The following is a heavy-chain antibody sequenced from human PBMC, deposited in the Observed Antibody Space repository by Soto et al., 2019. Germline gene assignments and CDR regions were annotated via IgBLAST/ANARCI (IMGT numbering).Heavy chain of an antibody. Sequence: QVQLQESGPGLVKPSQTLSLTCTVSGGSISSGGYYWSWIRQHPGKGLEWIGYIYYGGTAYYDPSLKSVVTISVDTSKNQFSRKLSSVTAADTAVYYCARGITMVRGVIFSPYFDYWGQGTLVTVSS. CDR1: GGSISSGGYY. D-gene: IGHD3-10*01. V-gene: IGHV4-31*01. CDR2: IYYGGTA. J-gene: IGHJ4*02. CDR3: ARGITMVRGVIFSPYFDY.